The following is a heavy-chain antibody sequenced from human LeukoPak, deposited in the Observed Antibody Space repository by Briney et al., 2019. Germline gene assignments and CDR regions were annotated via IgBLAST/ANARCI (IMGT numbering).Heavy chain of an antibody. V-gene: IGHV1-69*05. D-gene: IGHD6-19*01. J-gene: IGHJ5*02. CDR3: AVCRKVIGVAGVHSGFDP. CDR1: GGTFSSYA. CDR2: IIPIFGTA. Sequence: SVKVSCKASGGTFSSYAISWVRQAPGQGLEWMGRIIPIFGTANYAQKFQGRVTITTDESTSTAYMELSSLRSEDAAVYYCAVCRKVIGVAGVHSGFDPWGQGTLVTVSS.